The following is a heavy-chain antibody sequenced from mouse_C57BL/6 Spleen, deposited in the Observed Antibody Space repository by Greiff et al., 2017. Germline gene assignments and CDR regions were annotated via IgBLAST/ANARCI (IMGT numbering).Heavy chain of an antibody. V-gene: IGHV1-81*01. CDR1: GYTFTSYG. Sequence: VQLVESGAELARPGASVKLSCKASGYTFTSYGISWVKQRAGQGLEWIGEIYPRSGNTYYNEKFKGKATLTADKSSSTAYMELRSLTSEDSAVYFCARPYDYDEGYWGQGTSVTVSS. D-gene: IGHD2-4*01. J-gene: IGHJ4*01. CDR3: ARPYDYDEGY. CDR2: IYPRSGNT.